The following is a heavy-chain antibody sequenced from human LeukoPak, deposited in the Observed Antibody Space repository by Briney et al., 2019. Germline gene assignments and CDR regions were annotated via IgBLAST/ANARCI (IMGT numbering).Heavy chain of an antibody. CDR1: GFTFSSHS. CDR3: AKDPRYYYNSLTDY. V-gene: IGHV3-21*01. Sequence: GGSLRLSCAASGFTFSSHSMSWVRQAPGKGLELVSSISSSSSYIYYTDSVKGRFTISRDNAKNSLYLQMNSLRAEDTAVYYCAKDPRYYYNSLTDYWGQGTLVTVSS. D-gene: IGHD3-22*01. CDR2: ISSSSSYI. J-gene: IGHJ4*02.